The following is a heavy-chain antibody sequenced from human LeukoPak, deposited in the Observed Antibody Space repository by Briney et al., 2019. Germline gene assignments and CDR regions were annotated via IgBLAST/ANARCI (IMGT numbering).Heavy chain of an antibody. D-gene: IGHD3-22*01. CDR1: GYTFTNYD. J-gene: IGHJ4*02. CDR3: ARGGGYFDGSGCHWIFDY. CDR2: MNPNSGDT. Sequence: GAPVKVSCKASGYTFTNYDINWVRQAPGQGLEWMGWMNPNSGDTGYAQRFQGRVTMTRNNSITTAYMELSSLRSEDTAVYYCARGGGYFDGSGCHWIFDYWGQGALVTVSS. V-gene: IGHV1-8*01.